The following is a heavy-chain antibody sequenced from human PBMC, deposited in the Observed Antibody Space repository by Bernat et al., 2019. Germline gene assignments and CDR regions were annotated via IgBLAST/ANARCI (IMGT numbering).Heavy chain of an antibody. V-gene: IGHV1-18*01. Sequence: QVQLVQSGAEVKKPGASVKVSCKASGYTFTSYGISWVRQPPGQGLEWMGWISAYNGNTNYAQKLQGRVTMTTDISTSTAYMELRSLRSDDTAVYYCARDTGLVVVAADQFDFWGQGTLVTVSS. CDR2: ISAYNGNT. J-gene: IGHJ4*02. D-gene: IGHD2-15*01. CDR3: ARDTGLVVVAADQFDF. CDR1: GYTFTSYG.